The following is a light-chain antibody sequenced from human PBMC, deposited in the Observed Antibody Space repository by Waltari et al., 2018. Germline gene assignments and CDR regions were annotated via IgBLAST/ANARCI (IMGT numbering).Light chain of an antibody. CDR3: AAWDDSLHGPI. CDR2: SDD. Sequence: QSVMTQPPSASGTPGQRVTISCSGSSPNIRGTTVTWSQHLPGPAPQLLIYSDDQRPSGVPDRFSGSKSGTSASLAISGLQSEDEADYYCAAWDDSLHGPIFGTGTKVTVL. J-gene: IGLJ1*01. CDR1: SPNIRGTT. V-gene: IGLV1-44*01.